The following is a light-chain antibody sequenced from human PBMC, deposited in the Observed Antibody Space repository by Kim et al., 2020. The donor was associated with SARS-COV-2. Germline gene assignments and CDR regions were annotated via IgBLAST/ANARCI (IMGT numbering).Light chain of an antibody. V-gene: IGKV3-15*01. CDR2: GAS. CDR1: QSLSSN. J-gene: IGKJ1*01. Sequence: EIVLTQSPATLSVSPGESATLSCRASQSLSSNLAWYQQKPGQAPRLLISGASTRATGIPARFSGSGSGTEFTLTISSLQSEDFAVYFCQQYNNWPPGTFGQGTKGEIK. CDR3: QQYNNWPPGT.